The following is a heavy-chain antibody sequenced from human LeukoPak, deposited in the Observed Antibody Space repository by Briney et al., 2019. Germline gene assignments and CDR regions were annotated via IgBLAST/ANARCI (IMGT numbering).Heavy chain of an antibody. Sequence: ASVKVSCKASGYTFTSYDINWVRPATAQGLEWMGWMNPNSGNTGYAQKFQGRVTMTRNTSISTAYMELSSLRSEDTAVYYCARGRSGMVRGVIITTMKYNWFDPWGQGTLVTVSS. V-gene: IGHV1-8*01. J-gene: IGHJ5*02. CDR1: GYTFTSYD. CDR2: MNPNSGNT. CDR3: ARGRSGMVRGVIITTMKYNWFDP. D-gene: IGHD3-10*01.